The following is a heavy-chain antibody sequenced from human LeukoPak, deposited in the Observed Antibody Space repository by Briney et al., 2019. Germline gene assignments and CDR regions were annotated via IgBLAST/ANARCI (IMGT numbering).Heavy chain of an antibody. D-gene: IGHD4-17*01. CDR2: ISYSGST. CDR3: ARFSGDFDFDY. CDR1: GGSISSGDYY. Sequence: SQTLSLTCTVSGGSISSGDYYWSWIRQPPGKGLGWIGYISYSGSTYYNASLKSRVTISGDTSKNRFSLKVSSVTAADTAVYYCARFSGDFDFDYWGQGTLVTVSS. V-gene: IGHV4-30-4*08. J-gene: IGHJ4*02.